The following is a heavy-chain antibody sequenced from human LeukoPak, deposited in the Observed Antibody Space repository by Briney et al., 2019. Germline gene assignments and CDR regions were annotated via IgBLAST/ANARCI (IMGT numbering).Heavy chain of an antibody. D-gene: IGHD3-10*01. V-gene: IGHV4-59*01. Sequence: SETLSLTCTASGGSISTYYWSWIRQPPGKGLEWVGDIYYSGSTNYNPSLKSRVTISVDTSNIQCSLKLSSVTAADTAVYYCARRERVCRGVMSRAGNDYWGQGTLVTVSS. CDR1: GGSISTYY. J-gene: IGHJ4*02. CDR2: IYYSGST. CDR3: ARRERVCRGVMSRAGNDY.